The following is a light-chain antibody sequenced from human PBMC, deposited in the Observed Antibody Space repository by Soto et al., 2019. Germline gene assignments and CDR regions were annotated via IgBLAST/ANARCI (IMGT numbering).Light chain of an antibody. V-gene: IGKV3-11*01. CDR3: QQRSNWPRIYT. CDR1: QSVSSY. J-gene: IGKJ2*01. Sequence: EIVLTQSPATLSLSPGERATLSCRASQSVSSYLAWYQQKPGQAPRLLIYDASNRATGIPARFSGSWSRTDFTLTISSLEPEDFAVYYCQQRSNWPRIYTFGQGTKLEIK. CDR2: DAS.